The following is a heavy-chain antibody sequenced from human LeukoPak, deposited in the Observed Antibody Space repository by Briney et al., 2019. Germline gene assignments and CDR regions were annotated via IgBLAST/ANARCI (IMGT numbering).Heavy chain of an antibody. CDR2: IYYSGST. D-gene: IGHD6-13*01. CDR1: GPSISSSSHD. CDR3: ARRGLYYSSSWYTNWFDP. V-gene: IGHV4-39*01. Sequence: SETLSLTCTVSGPSISSSSHDWGWLRQPPGKGLEWIVSIYYSGSTYYNPSLKSPVTISVDTSKNQFSLKLSSVTAADTAVYYCARRGLYYSSSWYTNWFDPWGQGTLVTVSS. J-gene: IGHJ5*02.